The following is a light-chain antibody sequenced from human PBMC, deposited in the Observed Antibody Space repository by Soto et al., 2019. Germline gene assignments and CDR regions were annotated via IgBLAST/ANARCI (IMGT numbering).Light chain of an antibody. V-gene: IGKV3-15*01. CDR1: QNMGNK. J-gene: IGKJ5*01. CDR2: DTS. Sequence: EIVMTQSPATLSVSPGGGATLSCRASQNMGNKLAWYQHKPGQAPRVLIYDTSTRAAGIPARFSGSGSETNFTLTIITLQSEDFAVYYCQQYNTWRSITFGQGTRLESK. CDR3: QQYNTWRSIT.